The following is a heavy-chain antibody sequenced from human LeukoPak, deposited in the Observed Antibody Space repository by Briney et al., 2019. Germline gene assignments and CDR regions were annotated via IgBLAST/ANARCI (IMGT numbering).Heavy chain of an antibody. CDR2: IYYSGST. V-gene: IGHV4-59*01. CDR1: GGSISSYY. Sequence: PSETLSLTCTVSGGSISSYYWSWIRQPPGKGLEWIGYIYYSGSTNYNPSLKSRVTISVDTSKNQFSLKLSSVTAADTAVYYCARDPGRGIAAAGFLDYWGQGTLVTVSS. D-gene: IGHD6-13*01. CDR3: ARDPGRGIAAAGFLDY. J-gene: IGHJ4*02.